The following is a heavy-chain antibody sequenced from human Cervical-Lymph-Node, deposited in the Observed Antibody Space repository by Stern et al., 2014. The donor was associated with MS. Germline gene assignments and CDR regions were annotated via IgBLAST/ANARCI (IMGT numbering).Heavy chain of an antibody. D-gene: IGHD2/OR15-2a*01. CDR1: GFTLSSYA. Sequence: VQLVQSGGGVVQHGRSLRLSCAASGFTLSSYALHWVRQAPGKGLAWVAVISYDGSDKYYANSVKGRFTISRDNSKNTLDLQMNSLRPEDTAVYYCAGVWTTFSVHYYYGMDVWGQGTTVTVSS. J-gene: IGHJ6*02. CDR2: ISYDGSDK. CDR3: AGVWTTFSVHYYYGMDV. V-gene: IGHV3-30*01.